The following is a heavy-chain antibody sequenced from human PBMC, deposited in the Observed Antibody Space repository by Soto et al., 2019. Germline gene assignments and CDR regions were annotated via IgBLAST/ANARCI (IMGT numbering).Heavy chain of an antibody. CDR2: ISSSSSYI. Sequence: EVQLVESGGGLVKPGGSLRLSCAASGFTFSSYSMNWVRQAPGKGLEWVSSISSSSSYIYYADSVKGRFTISRDNAKNSLYLQMNSLRADDTAVYYCAREGRVATTRVYYYYGMDVWGQGTTVTVSS. CDR1: GFTFSSYS. CDR3: AREGRVATTRVYYYYGMDV. V-gene: IGHV3-21*01. D-gene: IGHD5-12*01. J-gene: IGHJ6*02.